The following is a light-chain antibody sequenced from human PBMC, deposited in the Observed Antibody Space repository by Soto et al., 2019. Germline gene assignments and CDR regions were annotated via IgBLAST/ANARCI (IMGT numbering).Light chain of an antibody. CDR2: RTS. Sequence: ERVMTQSPATLSVSPGERATLSCRASQSISSNLAWYQQKPGQAPRLLIYRTSTRATGIPDRFSGSGSGTDFTLTISRLEPEDFAVYYCQQFGSSVTFGQGTRLEIK. CDR3: QQFGSSVT. J-gene: IGKJ5*01. CDR1: QSISSN. V-gene: IGKV3-20*01.